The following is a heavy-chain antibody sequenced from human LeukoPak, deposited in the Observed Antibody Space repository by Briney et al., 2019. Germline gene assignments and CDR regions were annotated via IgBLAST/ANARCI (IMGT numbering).Heavy chain of an antibody. CDR3: TGPGEYSSSSVIDY. D-gene: IGHD6-6*01. CDR2: IKSKTDGGTT. V-gene: IGHV3-15*01. CDR1: GFTFNNYA. Sequence: PGGSLRLSCAVSGFTFNNYAMSWVRQAPGKGLEWVGRIKSKTDGGTTDYAAPVKGRFTISRDDSKNTLYLQMNSLKTEDTAVYYCTGPGEYSSSSVIDYWGQGTLVTVSS. J-gene: IGHJ4*02.